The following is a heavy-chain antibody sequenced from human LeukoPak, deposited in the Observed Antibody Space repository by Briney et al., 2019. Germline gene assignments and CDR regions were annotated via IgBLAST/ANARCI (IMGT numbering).Heavy chain of an antibody. V-gene: IGHV1-8*02. CDR1: GGTFSSYA. CDR2: MNPNSGNT. CDR3: ARAPPWSGSFYCFDY. J-gene: IGHJ4*02. Sequence: ASVKVSCKASGGTFSSYAISWVRQATGQGLEWMGWMNPNSGNTGYAQKFQGRVTMTWNTSISTAHMELSSLRSEDTAVYYCARAPPWSGSFYCFDYWGQGTLVTVSS. D-gene: IGHD1-26*01.